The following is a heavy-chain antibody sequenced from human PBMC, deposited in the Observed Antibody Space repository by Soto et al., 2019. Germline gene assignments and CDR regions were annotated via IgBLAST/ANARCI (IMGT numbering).Heavy chain of an antibody. CDR2: IIPIFGTA. V-gene: IGHV1-69*13. J-gene: IGHJ4*02. D-gene: IGHD2-15*01. CDR3: ASPRNRYCSGGSCYRYILDY. Sequence: SVKVSCKASGGTFSSYAISWVRQAPGQGLEWMGGIIPIFGTANYAQKFQGRVTITADESTSTAYMELSSLRSEDTAVYYCASPRNRYCSGGSCYRYILDYWGQGTLVTVSS. CDR1: GGTFSSYA.